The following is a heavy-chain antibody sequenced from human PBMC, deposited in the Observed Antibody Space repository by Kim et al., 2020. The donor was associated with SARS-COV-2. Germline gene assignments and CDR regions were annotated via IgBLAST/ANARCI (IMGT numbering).Heavy chain of an antibody. Sequence: GGSLRLSCAASGFTFNNYGMHWVRKAPGKGLEWVAVIWHDASSKHYVDSVKGRFIISRDNSKNTLDLQMNSLRAEDTAVYYCTRDISSSHFDLWGRGTRV. CDR3: TRDISSSHFDL. CDR2: IWHDASSK. CDR1: GFTFNNYG. J-gene: IGHJ2*01. D-gene: IGHD6-13*01. V-gene: IGHV3-33*01.